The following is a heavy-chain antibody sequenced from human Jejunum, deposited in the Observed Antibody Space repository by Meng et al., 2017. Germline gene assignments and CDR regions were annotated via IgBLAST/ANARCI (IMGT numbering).Heavy chain of an antibody. CDR2: VSDSGANT. Sequence: GESLKISCAASGFPFSSYAMSWVRQAPGKGLEWVSTVSDSGANTKDADSVKGRFTISRDNSKNTVYVQMNSLTAEDTAVYYCAKRREGDWRSYGLDVWGQGTTVTVSS. V-gene: IGHV3-23*01. CDR1: GFPFSSYA. J-gene: IGHJ6*02. D-gene: IGHD2-21*02. CDR3: AKRREGDWRSYGLDV.